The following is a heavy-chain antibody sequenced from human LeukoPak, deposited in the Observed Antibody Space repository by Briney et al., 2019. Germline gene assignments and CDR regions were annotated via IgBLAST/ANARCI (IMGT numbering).Heavy chain of an antibody. Sequence: SETLSLTCAVYGGSFSGYYWSWIRQPPGKGLEWIGQISRRGNTNYNPSLKSRVTILFDTSKNQLSLKLSTVTAADTALYYCARHGEYYFDYWGQGTLVTVSS. CDR1: GGSFSGYY. V-gene: IGHV4-34*01. CDR3: ARHGEYYFDY. CDR2: ISRRGNT. D-gene: IGHD3-10*01. J-gene: IGHJ4*02.